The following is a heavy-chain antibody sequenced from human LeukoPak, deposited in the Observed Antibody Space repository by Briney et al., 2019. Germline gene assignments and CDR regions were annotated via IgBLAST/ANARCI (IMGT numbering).Heavy chain of an antibody. J-gene: IGHJ4*02. Sequence: LETLSLTCSVSRASGSTHYWGWIRRPAGKGLEWIGRIYASGNTNYNPSLKSRVTISRDASKNQFSLRLTSGTAADTAVYYCARDYGGNYHFDFWGQGTLVTVSS. CDR1: RASGSTHY. V-gene: IGHV4-4*07. CDR3: ARDYGGNYHFDF. CDR2: IYASGNT. D-gene: IGHD4/OR15-4a*01.